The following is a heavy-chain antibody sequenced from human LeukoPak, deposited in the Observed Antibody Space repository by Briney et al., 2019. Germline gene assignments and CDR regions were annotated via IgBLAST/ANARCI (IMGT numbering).Heavy chain of an antibody. CDR2: ISSSGSTT. Sequence: GGSLRLSCAASGFTFSSYEMNWVRQAPGKGLEWVSYISSSGSTTYYADSVKGRFAISRDNAKNSLYLQMNSLRAEDTAVYYCARGGGFGYDNSGYPPHFDCWGQGTLVTVSS. CDR1: GFTFSSYE. CDR3: ARGGGFGYDNSGYPPHFDC. J-gene: IGHJ4*02. D-gene: IGHD3-22*01. V-gene: IGHV3-48*03.